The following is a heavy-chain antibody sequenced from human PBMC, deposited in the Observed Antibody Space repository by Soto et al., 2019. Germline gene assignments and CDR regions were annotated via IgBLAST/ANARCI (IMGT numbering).Heavy chain of an antibody. CDR1: GGSFSGYY. D-gene: IGHD6-6*01. Sequence: QVQLQQWGAGLLKPSETLSLTCAVYGGSFSGYYWSWIRQPPGKGLEWIGENNHSGSTNYNPSIKSRVTISVDPSKNQFSLKLSSVSAADTAVYYCARDRAGSSSGYYYYYMDVWGKGTTVTVSS. CDR2: NNHSGST. CDR3: ARDRAGSSSGYYYYYMDV. V-gene: IGHV4-34*01. J-gene: IGHJ6*03.